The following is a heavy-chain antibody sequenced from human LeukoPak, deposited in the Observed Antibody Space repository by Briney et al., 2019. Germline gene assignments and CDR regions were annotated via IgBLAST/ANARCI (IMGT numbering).Heavy chain of an antibody. V-gene: IGHV5-51*01. Sequence: GESLKISCKGSGYSFTSYWIGWVRQMPGKGLEWMGIIYPGDSDTRYSPSFQGQVTISADKSISTAYLQWSSLKASDTAMYYCARHRRYYYDSSDYYWFDPWGQGTLVTVSS. CDR1: GYSFTSYW. J-gene: IGHJ5*02. CDR2: IYPGDSDT. D-gene: IGHD3-22*01. CDR3: ARHRRYYYDSSDYYWFDP.